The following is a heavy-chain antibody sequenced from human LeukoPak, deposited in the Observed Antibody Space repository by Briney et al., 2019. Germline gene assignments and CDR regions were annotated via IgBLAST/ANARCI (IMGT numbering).Heavy chain of an antibody. V-gene: IGHV3-48*04. CDR1: GFTFSSYW. J-gene: IGHJ4*02. D-gene: IGHD1-1*01. CDR2: ISGNGGVI. CDR3: ARDPRTVRI. Sequence: GGSLRLSCAASGFTFSSYWMSWVRQAPGKGLEWLSYISGNGGVIQYADSVKGRFTISRDNAKNLLYLQMDSLRVEDTAIYYCARDPRTVRIWGQGTLVTVSS.